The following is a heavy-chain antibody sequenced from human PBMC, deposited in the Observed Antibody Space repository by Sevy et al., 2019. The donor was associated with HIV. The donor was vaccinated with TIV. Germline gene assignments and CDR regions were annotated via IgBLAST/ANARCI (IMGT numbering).Heavy chain of an antibody. D-gene: IGHD6-19*01. J-gene: IGHJ4*02. CDR1: GFTFSSYA. Sequence: GGSLRLSCAASGFTFSSYAMSWVRQAPGKGLEWVSAISGSGGSTYYAYSVKGRFTISRDNSKNTLYLQMNSLRAEDTAVYYCAKGEPSLAVAGYYFDYWGQGTLVTVSS. V-gene: IGHV3-23*01. CDR3: AKGEPSLAVAGYYFDY. CDR2: ISGSGGST.